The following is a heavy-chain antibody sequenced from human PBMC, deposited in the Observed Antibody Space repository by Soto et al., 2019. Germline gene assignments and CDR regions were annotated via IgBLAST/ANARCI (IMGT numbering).Heavy chain of an antibody. V-gene: IGHV5-51*01. Sequence: GESLKISCKGSEFSFNTYWIARVRQRPGEGLKWMGIIYPDDSRTTYSPSFQGQVTISADKSISTAYLQWSSLKASDTAMYYCARRKYRYSSGWHGFDNWGQGTLVTVSS. J-gene: IGHJ4*02. CDR2: IYPDDSRT. D-gene: IGHD6-19*01. CDR3: ARRKYRYSSGWHGFDN. CDR1: EFSFNTYW.